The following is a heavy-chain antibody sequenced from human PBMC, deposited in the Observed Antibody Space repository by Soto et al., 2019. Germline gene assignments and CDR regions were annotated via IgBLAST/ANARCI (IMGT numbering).Heavy chain of an antibody. CDR1: GFTFSSYW. Sequence: GGSLRLSCAASGFTFSSYWMHWVRQAPGKGLVWVSRINSDGSSTSYADSVKGRFTISRDNAKNTLYLQMNSLRAEDTAVYYCARAGGYDFWSGFSPEYYYYYMDVWGKGTTVTVSS. D-gene: IGHD3-3*01. CDR2: INSDGSST. CDR3: ARAGGYDFWSGFSPEYYYYYMDV. V-gene: IGHV3-74*01. J-gene: IGHJ6*03.